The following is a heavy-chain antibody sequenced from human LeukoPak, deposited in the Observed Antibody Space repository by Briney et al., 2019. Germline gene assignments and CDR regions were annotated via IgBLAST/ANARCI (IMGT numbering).Heavy chain of an antibody. CDR1: GGSISSGGYY. V-gene: IGHV4-31*03. CDR2: IYYSGST. Sequence: MASETLSLTCTVSGGSISSGGYYWSWIRQHPGKGLEWIGYIYYSGSTYYNPSLKSRVTISVDTSKNQFSLKLSSVTAADTAVYYCARDRGGFGYFTRWFDPWGQGTLVTVSS. D-gene: IGHD4-23*01. J-gene: IGHJ5*02. CDR3: ARDRGGFGYFTRWFDP.